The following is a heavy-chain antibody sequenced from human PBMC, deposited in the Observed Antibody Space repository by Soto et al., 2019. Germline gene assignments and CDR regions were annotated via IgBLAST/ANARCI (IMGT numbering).Heavy chain of an antibody. CDR2: ISSSSSYI. CDR1: GFTFSSYS. V-gene: IGHV3-21*01. J-gene: IGHJ6*02. Sequence: PGGSLRLSCAASGFTFSSYSMNWVRQAPGKGLEWVSSISSSSSYIYYADSVKGRFTISRDNAKNSLYLQMNSLRAEDTAVYYCAKLGSQLLSYYGMDVWGQGTTVTVSS. CDR3: AKLGSQLLSYYGMDV. D-gene: IGHD2-2*01.